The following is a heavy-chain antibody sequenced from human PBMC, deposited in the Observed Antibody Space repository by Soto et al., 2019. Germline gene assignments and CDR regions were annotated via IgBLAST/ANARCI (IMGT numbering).Heavy chain of an antibody. V-gene: IGHV1-24*01. CDR1: GYALTELS. CDR2: FYPEDGET. Sequence: ASVKVSCKVSGYALTELSMHWVRQAPGKGLEWMGGFYPEDGETIYAQKFQGRVTMTEDTSTDTAYMELSSLRSEDTAVYYCATRGNCYDSSGYNWFDPWGQGTLVTVSS. CDR3: ATRGNCYDSSGYNWFDP. J-gene: IGHJ5*02. D-gene: IGHD3-22*01.